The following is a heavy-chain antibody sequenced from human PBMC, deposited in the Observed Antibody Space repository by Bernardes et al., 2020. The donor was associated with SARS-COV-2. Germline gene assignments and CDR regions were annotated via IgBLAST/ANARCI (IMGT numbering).Heavy chain of an antibody. CDR3: ARDYYGSGSYTDY. D-gene: IGHD3-10*01. Sequence: ASVKVSCKASGYTFTNYYMHWVRQAPGKGLEWMGWINANSGDTTYAQKFQGRVTMTRDTSTSTAYMELSRLRSDDTAMYYCARDYYGSGSYTDYWGQGTLVTVAS. CDR1: GYTFTNYY. CDR2: INANSGDT. V-gene: IGHV1-2*02. J-gene: IGHJ4*02.